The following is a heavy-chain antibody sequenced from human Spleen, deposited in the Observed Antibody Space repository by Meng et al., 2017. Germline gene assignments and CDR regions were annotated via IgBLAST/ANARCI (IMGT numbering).Heavy chain of an antibody. D-gene: IGHD2-2*01. CDR1: GGIFSNYV. J-gene: IGHJ4*02. CDR3: ASLLCSSTSCPNLDY. Sequence: ASVKVSCKALGGIFSNYVIGWVRQAPGQGLEWMGWINPNSGGTNYAQKFQGRVTMTRDTSISTAYMELSRLRSDDTAVYYCASLLCSSTSCPNLDYWGQGTLVTVSS. CDR2: INPNSGGT. V-gene: IGHV1-2*02.